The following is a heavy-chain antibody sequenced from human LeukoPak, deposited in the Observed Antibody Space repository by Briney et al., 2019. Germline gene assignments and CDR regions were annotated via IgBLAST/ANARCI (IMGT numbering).Heavy chain of an antibody. CDR2: IIPIFGTA. J-gene: IGHJ4*02. CDR3: AGGRPRGYCSGGSCYHNFDY. V-gene: IGHV1-69*06. Sequence: AASVTVSCKASGATFISYAMSWVRQAPGQGLEWMGGIIPIFGTANYAQKFEGRVTITADKSTSTAYMEVSSLRSEDTAVYYCAGGRPRGYCSGGSCYHNFDYWGQGTLVTVSS. D-gene: IGHD2-15*01. CDR1: GATFISYA.